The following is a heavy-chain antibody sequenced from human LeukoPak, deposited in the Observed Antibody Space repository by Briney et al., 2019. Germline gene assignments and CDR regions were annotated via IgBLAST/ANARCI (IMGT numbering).Heavy chain of an antibody. CDR2: IYTSGST. CDR3: ARRTGRWRSSWYNANWFDP. V-gene: IGHV4-4*07. CDR1: GGSISSYY. Sequence: SETLSLTCTVSGGSISSYYWSWIRQPAGKGLEWIGRIYTSGSTNYNPSLKSRVTISVDTSKNQFSLKLSSVTAADTAVYYCARRTGRWRSSWYNANWFDPWGQGTLVTVSS. J-gene: IGHJ5*02. D-gene: IGHD6-13*01.